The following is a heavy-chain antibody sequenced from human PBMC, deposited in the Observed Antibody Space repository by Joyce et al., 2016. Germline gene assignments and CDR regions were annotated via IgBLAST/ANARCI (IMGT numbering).Heavy chain of an antibody. J-gene: IGHJ4*02. V-gene: IGHV4-39*07. D-gene: IGHD3-3*01. CDR2: IYYSGST. CDR3: ARDGFLEWLGDDY. CDR1: GGSISSSSYY. Sequence: QLQLQESGPGLVKPSETLSLTCTVSGGSISSSSYYWGWIRQPPGKGLEWIGNIYYSGSTYYNPSLKSRVTISVDTSKNQFSLRLSSVTAADTAVYYFARDGFLEWLGDDYWGQGTLVTVSS.